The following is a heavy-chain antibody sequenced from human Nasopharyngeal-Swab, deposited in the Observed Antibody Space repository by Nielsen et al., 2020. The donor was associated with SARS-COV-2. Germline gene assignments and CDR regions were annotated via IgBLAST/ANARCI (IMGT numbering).Heavy chain of an antibody. V-gene: IGHV3-11*06. J-gene: IGHJ3*02. CDR3: ARDSSCCGDAFDI. CDR1: GFTFSDYY. CDR2: ISSSSSYT. D-gene: IGHD6-13*01. Sequence: GESLKISCAASGFTFSDYYMSWIRQAPGKGLEWVSYISSSSSYTNYADSVKGQFTISRDNAKNSLYLQMNSLRAEDTAVYYCARDSSCCGDAFDIWGQGTMVTVSS.